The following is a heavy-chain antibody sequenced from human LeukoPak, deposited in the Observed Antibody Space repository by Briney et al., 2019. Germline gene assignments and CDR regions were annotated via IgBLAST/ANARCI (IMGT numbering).Heavy chain of an antibody. CDR2: IYYGGST. Sequence: PSETLSLTCTVSGGSISSNTYYWDWIRQPPGKGLECIGSIYYGGSTYDNPSLKSRVIISVDTSKNQFSLKLSSVTAADTAVYYCARAYYYASSAFDIWGQGTMVTVSS. CDR1: GGSISSNTYY. CDR3: ARAYYYASSAFDI. J-gene: IGHJ3*02. V-gene: IGHV4-39*01. D-gene: IGHD3-22*01.